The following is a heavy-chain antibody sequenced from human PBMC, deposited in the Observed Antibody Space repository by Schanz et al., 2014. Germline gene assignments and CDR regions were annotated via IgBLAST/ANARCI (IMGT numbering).Heavy chain of an antibody. CDR3: ARPLGPNYYYYGLDV. CDR1: GFTFSSYW. Sequence: EVQLVESGGGLVQPGGSLRLSCAASGFTFSSYWMHWVRQAPGKGLVWISRINSDGSSASYADSVKGRFTISRDNSKNTLYLQMNSLTAEDTAVYYCARPLGPNYYYYGLDVWGQGTTVTVSS. J-gene: IGHJ6*02. V-gene: IGHV3-74*01. CDR2: INSDGSSA.